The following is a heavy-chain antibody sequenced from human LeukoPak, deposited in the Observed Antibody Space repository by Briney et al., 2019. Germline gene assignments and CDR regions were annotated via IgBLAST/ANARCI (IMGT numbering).Heavy chain of an antibody. CDR2: VYYNGTP. CDR1: GGSISSSAFW. Sequence: SETLSLTCSVSGGSISSSAFWWGWIRQLPGKGLEWITNVYYNGTPYYTLSLERRITISAYASTNQFSLKLSSVTAADAAMYSCARRGQSTAWSFDYWGQGTLVTVSS. J-gene: IGHJ4*02. CDR3: ARRGQSTAWSFDY. V-gene: IGHV4-39*01. D-gene: IGHD2-8*02.